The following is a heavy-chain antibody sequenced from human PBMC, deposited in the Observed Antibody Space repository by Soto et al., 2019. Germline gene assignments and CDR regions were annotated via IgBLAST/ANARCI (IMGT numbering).Heavy chain of an antibody. D-gene: IGHD6-13*01. CDR3: AKDEQQLWDY. Sequence: GGSLRLSCAASGFTFSSYAMSWVRQAPGKGLEWVSAISGSGGSTYYADSVKGRFTISRDNAKNTLYLQMNSLRAEDTAVDYCAKDEQQLWDYWGQGTLVTVSS. J-gene: IGHJ4*02. CDR2: ISGSGGST. V-gene: IGHV3-23*01. CDR1: GFTFSSYA.